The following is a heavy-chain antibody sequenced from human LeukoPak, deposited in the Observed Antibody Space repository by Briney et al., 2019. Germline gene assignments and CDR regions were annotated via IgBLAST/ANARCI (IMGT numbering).Heavy chain of an antibody. D-gene: IGHD6-13*01. J-gene: IGHJ4*02. V-gene: IGHV4-39*01. CDR1: GGSISSSSYY. CDR2: IYYSGST. Sequence: SETLSLTCTVSGGSISSSSYYWGWIRQPPGTGLEWIGSIYYSGSTYYNPSLKSRVTISVDTSKNQFSLKLSSVTAADTAVYYCARHRTKPIAAAGTPRDYWGQGTLVTVSS. CDR3: ARHRTKPIAAAGTPRDY.